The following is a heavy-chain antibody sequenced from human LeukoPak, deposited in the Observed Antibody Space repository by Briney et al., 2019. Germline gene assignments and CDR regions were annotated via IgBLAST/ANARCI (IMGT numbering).Heavy chain of an antibody. CDR1: GFTFSSYG. Sequence: GGSLRLSCAASGFTFSSYGVHWVRQSPGRGLEWVSFLSFDGSNEFYADSLKGRFTISRDNSKDTLYLQMDSLRAEDTALYYCAREEHDYVWGSYRYYYYYGIDVWGQGATVTVSS. V-gene: IGHV3-30*03. CDR2: LSFDGSNE. CDR3: AREEHDYVWGSYRYYYYYGIDV. J-gene: IGHJ6*02. D-gene: IGHD3-16*02.